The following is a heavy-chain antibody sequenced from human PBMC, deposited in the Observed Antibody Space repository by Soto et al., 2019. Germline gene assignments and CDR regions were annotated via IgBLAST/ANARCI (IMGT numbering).Heavy chain of an antibody. Sequence: ASVKVSRKASGYTFTSYYMHWVRQAPGQGLEWMGIINPSGGSTSYAQKFQGRVTMTRDTSTSTVYMELSSLRSEDTAVYYCARDTTMVRGVITYYFDYWGQGTLVTVSS. V-gene: IGHV1-46*03. CDR1: GYTFTSYY. CDR2: INPSGGST. D-gene: IGHD3-10*01. J-gene: IGHJ4*02. CDR3: ARDTTMVRGVITYYFDY.